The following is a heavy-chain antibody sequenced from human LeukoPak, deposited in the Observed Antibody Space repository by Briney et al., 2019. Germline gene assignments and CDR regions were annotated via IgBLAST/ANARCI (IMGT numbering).Heavy chain of an antibody. V-gene: IGHV1-69*13. CDR2: IIPIFGTA. CDR1: GGTFSSYA. J-gene: IGHJ4*02. D-gene: IGHD6-19*01. Sequence: GASVKVSCKASGGTFSSYAISWVRQAPGQGLEWMGGIIPIFGTANYAQKFQGRVTITADESTSTAYMELSRLRSDDTAVYYCARVAGIIAYSSGWYGDYWGQGTLVTVSS. CDR3: ARVAGIIAYSSGWYGDY.